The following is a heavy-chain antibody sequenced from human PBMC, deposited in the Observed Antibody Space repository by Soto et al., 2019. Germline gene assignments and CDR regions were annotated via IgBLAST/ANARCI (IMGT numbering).Heavy chain of an antibody. J-gene: IGHJ6*02. D-gene: IGHD6-19*01. Sequence: ASVKVSCKASGYTFTSYGISWVRQAPGQGLEWMGWISAYNGNTNYAQNLQGRVTMTTDTSTSTAYMELRSLRSDDTAVYYCARGGIIAVAGNYYYYGMDVWGQGTTVTVSS. V-gene: IGHV1-18*01. CDR1: GYTFTSYG. CDR3: ARGGIIAVAGNYYYYGMDV. CDR2: ISAYNGNT.